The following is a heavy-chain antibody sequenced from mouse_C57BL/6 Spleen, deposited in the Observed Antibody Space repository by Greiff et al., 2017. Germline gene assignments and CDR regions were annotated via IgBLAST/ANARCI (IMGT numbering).Heavy chain of an antibody. CDR1: GYTFTDYE. V-gene: IGHV1-15*01. Sequence: QVQLQQSGAELVRPGASVTLSCKASGYTFTDYEMHWVKQTPVHGLEWIGAIDPETGGTAYNQKFKGKAILTADKSSSTAYMELRSLTSEDSAVYYCTRGDGWYFDVWGTGTTVTVSS. J-gene: IGHJ1*03. CDR3: TRGDGWYFDV. D-gene: IGHD3-3*01. CDR2: IDPETGGT.